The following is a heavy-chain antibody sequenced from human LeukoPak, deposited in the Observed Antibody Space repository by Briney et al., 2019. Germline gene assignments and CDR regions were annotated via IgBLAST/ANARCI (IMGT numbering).Heavy chain of an antibody. J-gene: IGHJ3*02. CDR3: ARSMYSSSWYGAFDI. Sequence: PSETLSLTCTVSGGSISSYYWSWIRQPPGKGLEWIGYIYYSGSTNYNPSLESRVTISVDTSKNQFSLKLSSVTAADTAVYYCARSMYSSSWYGAFDIWGQGTMVTVSS. CDR1: GGSISSYY. CDR2: IYYSGST. D-gene: IGHD6-13*01. V-gene: IGHV4-59*01.